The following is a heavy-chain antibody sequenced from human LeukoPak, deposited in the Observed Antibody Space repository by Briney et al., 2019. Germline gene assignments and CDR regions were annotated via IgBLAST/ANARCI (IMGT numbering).Heavy chain of an antibody. J-gene: IGHJ4*02. CDR2: IFYSGST. D-gene: IGHD2-8*02. CDR1: GGSISGYY. CDR3: ARLGFRTGDNSLADY. V-gene: IGHV4-59*08. Sequence: PSETLSLTCTVSGGSISGYYWSWIRPPPGKGLECIGYIFYSGSTNYNPSFKSRVSISLDTSKSQFSLKLTSVTAADTAMYYCARLGFRTGDNSLADYWGRGTQVTVSS.